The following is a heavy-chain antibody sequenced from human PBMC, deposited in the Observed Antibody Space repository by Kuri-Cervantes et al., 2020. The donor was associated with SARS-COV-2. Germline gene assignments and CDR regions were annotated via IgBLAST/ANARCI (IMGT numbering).Heavy chain of an antibody. CDR1: GGSFSGYY. J-gene: IGHJ6*02. CDR3: ARGVGAAVAGTLITIYYYYGMDV. CDR2: ISHSGST. V-gene: IGHV4-34*01. D-gene: IGHD6-19*01. Sequence: GSLRLSCAVYGGSFSGYYWSWIRQSPGKGLEWIGEISHSGSTNYNPSLKSRVTISVDTSKNQFSLKLSFVTAADTAVYYCARGVGAAVAGTLITIYYYYGMDVWGQGTTVTVSS.